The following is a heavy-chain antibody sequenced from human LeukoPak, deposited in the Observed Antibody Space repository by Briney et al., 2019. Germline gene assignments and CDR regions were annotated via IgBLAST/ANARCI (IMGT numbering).Heavy chain of an antibody. CDR3: ARDPGGSYGFFDY. CDR2: IYSSGNT. V-gene: IGHV4-39*07. D-gene: IGHD1-26*01. Sequence: SETLSLTCAVSGASITSSNYYWGWVRQSPGKGLEWIGNIYSSGNTYYNASLKSRVTMYIDTSKNQFSLKLSSVTAADTAVYYCARDPGGSYGFFDYWGQGTLVTVSS. J-gene: IGHJ4*02. CDR1: GASITSSNYY.